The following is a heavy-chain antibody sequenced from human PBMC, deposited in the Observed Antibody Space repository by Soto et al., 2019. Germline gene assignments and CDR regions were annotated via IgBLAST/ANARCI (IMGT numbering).Heavy chain of an antibody. J-gene: IGHJ3*02. CDR3: ARSLWGSSGNDAFDI. CDR2: IYYSGST. Sequence: SETLSLTCTVSGGSISSGGYYWSWLRQHPGKGLEWIGYIYYSGSTNYNPSLKSRVTISVDTSKNQLSLKLSSVTAADTAVYYCARSLWGSSGNDAFDIWGQGTMVTVS. D-gene: IGHD3-16*01. V-gene: IGHV4-61*08. CDR1: GGSISSGGYY.